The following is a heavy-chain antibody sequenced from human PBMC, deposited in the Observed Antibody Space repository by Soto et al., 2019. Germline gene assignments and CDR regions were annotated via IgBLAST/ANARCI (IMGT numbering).Heavy chain of an antibody. CDR2: ISGSGGST. CDR1: GFTFSSYA. CDR3: AKDSHPSYYYYGMDV. V-gene: IGHV3-23*01. Sequence: GGSLRLSCAASGFTFSSYAMSWVSQAPGKGLEWVSAISGSGGSTYYADSVKGRFTISRDSSKNTAYLQMNSLRAEDTAVYYCAKDSHPSYYYYGMDVWGQGTTVTVSS. J-gene: IGHJ6*02.